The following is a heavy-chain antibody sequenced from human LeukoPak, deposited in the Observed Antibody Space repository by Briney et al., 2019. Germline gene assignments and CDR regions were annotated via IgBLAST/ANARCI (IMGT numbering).Heavy chain of an antibody. V-gene: IGHV3-30-3*01. D-gene: IGHD4-23*01. CDR1: GFTFSSYA. CDR2: ISYDGSNK. CDR3: AREDYGGNTQEYFQH. J-gene: IGHJ1*01. Sequence: GRSLRLSCAASGFTFSSYAMHWVRQAPGKGLEWVAVISYDGSNKYYADSVKGRFTISRDNSKNTLYLQMNSLRAEDTAVYYCAREDYGGNTQEYFQHWGQGTLVTVSS.